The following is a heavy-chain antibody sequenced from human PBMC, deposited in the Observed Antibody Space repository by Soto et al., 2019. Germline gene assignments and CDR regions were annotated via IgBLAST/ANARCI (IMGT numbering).Heavy chain of an antibody. CDR3: ARRRDYYDSSGSAYYYYYGMDV. J-gene: IGHJ6*02. Sequence: YWSWIRQPPGKGLEWMGIIYPGDSDTRYSPSFQGQVTISADKSISTAYLQWSSLKASDTAMYYCARRRDYYDSSGSAYYYYYGMDVWGQGTTVTVSS. D-gene: IGHD3-22*01. CDR2: IYPGDSDT. V-gene: IGHV5-51*01. CDR1: YW.